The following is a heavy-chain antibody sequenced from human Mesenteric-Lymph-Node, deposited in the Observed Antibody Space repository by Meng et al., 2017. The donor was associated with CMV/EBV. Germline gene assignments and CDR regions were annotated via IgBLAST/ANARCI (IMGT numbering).Heavy chain of an antibody. CDR3: VRAVAVAGTGGFY. Sequence: GESLKISCAASGFTFSRYDIHWVRQATGKGVEWVSAIGSAGDTYYPGSVKGRFTISRDNAKNTLYLQMNSLRVEDTAVYYCVRAVAVAGTGGFYWGQGTLVTVSS. CDR1: GFTFSRYD. CDR2: IGSAGDT. D-gene: IGHD6-19*01. V-gene: IGHV3-13*01. J-gene: IGHJ4*02.